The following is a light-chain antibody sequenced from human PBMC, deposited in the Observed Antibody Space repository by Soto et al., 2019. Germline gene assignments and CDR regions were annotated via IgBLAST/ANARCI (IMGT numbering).Light chain of an antibody. J-gene: IGKJ1*01. CDR1: QSVSSSY. CDR2: GAS. V-gene: IGKV3-15*01. CDR3: QQYNNWPT. Sequence: IGLTQSPGTLSLYPGERATLSCRASQSVSSSYLAWYQQKPGQAPRLLIYGASTRATGIPARFSGSGSGTEFTLTISSLQSEDFAVYYCQQYNNWPTFGQGSNVDNK.